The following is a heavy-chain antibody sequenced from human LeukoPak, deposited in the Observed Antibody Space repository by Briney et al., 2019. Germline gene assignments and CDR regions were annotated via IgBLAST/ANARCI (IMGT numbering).Heavy chain of an antibody. J-gene: IGHJ4*02. D-gene: IGHD4-17*01. V-gene: IGHV3-33*01. CDR2: IWYDGNNK. CDR1: GFTFNSYG. Sequence: VQPGRSLRLSCAASGFTFNSYGIHWVRQAPGKGLEWVAVIWYDGNNKYYAGSVKGRFTISRDSSKNTMYLQMNSLRAEDTAVYYCAREHTTVTSLLDYWGQGTLVTVSS. CDR3: AREHTTVTSLLDY.